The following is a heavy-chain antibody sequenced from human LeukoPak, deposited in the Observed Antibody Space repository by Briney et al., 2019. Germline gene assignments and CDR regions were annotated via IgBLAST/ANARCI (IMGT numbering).Heavy chain of an antibody. CDR3: ARNSYFYDSSGYSRFDY. CDR2: IYYSGST. Sequence: SETLSLTCTVSGGSISSSSYYWGWIRQPPGKGLEWIGSIYYSGSTYYNPSLKSRVIISVDTSKNQFSLKLSSVTAADAAVYYCARNSYFYDSSGYSRFDYWGQGTLVTVSS. J-gene: IGHJ4*02. V-gene: IGHV4-39*01. D-gene: IGHD3-22*01. CDR1: GGSISSSSYY.